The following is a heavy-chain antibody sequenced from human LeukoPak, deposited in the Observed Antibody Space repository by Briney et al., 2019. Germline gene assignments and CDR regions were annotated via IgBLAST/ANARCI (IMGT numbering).Heavy chain of an antibody. J-gene: IGHJ4*02. V-gene: IGHV3-9*01. CDR2: ISWNSGSI. CDR3: AKGAYYYDSSGYYRY. Sequence: SRSLRLSCAASGFTFDDYAMHWVRQAPGKGLEWVSGISWNSGSIGYADSVKGRFTISRDNAKNSLYLQMNSLRAEDTALYYCAKGAYYYDSSGYYRYWGQGTLVTVSS. D-gene: IGHD3-22*01. CDR1: GFTFDDYA.